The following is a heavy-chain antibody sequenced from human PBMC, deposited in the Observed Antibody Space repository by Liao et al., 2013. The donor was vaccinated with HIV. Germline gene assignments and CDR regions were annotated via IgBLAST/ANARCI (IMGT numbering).Heavy chain of an antibody. CDR2: IYYSGNT. V-gene: IGHV4-39*07. D-gene: IGHD3-10*01. Sequence: QLQLQESGPGLVKPSETLSLTCTVSGGSISSSSYYWGWIRQPPGKGLEWIANIYYSGNTDYNPSLKSRLTISVDTSKNQISLKLSSVTAADTAVYYCARGRPVLIWLGELYPPFDYWGQGTLVTVSS. CDR1: GGSISSSSYY. J-gene: IGHJ4*02. CDR3: ARGRPVLIWLGELYPPFDY.